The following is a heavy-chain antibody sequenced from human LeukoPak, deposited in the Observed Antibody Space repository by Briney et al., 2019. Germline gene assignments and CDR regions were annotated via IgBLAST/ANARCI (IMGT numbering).Heavy chain of an antibody. CDR1: GGSISIISYY. J-gene: IGHJ4*02. CDR2: IYHSGST. V-gene: IGHV4-39*07. CDR3: ARSWAGWLQKGFDY. D-gene: IGHD5-24*01. Sequence: SETLSLTCTVSGGSISIISYYWGWIRQPPGKGLEWIGSIYHSGSTHYNPSLKSRVTISVDTSSNQFSLRLTSVTAADTAVYYCARSWAGWLQKGFDYXGXGTLVTVSS.